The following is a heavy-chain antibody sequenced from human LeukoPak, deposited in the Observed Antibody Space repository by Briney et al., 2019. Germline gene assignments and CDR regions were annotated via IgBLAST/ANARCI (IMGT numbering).Heavy chain of an antibody. V-gene: IGHV1-46*01. J-gene: IGHJ4*02. CDR1: GYTFTSYY. Sequence: ASVKVSCKASGYTFTSYYMHWVRQAPGQGLEWMGIINPSGGSTSYAQKFQGRVTMTRDTSTSTVYMELGSLRSEDTAVYYCARDATMIGLGPSYYFDYWGQGTLVTVSS. CDR3: ARDATMIGLGPSYYFDY. D-gene: IGHD3-22*01. CDR2: INPSGGST.